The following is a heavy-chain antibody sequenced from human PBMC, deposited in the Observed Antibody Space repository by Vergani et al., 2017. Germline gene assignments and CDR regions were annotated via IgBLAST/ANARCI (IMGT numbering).Heavy chain of an antibody. V-gene: IGHV1-69*01. J-gene: IGHJ5*02. Sequence: QVQLVQSGAEVKKPGSSVKVSCKASGGTFSSYAISWVRQAPGQGLEWMGGIIPIFDTANYAQKFQGRVTITADESTSTAYMELSSLRSEDTAVYYCARANCSSTSCYENWFDPWGQGTLVTVSS. CDR3: ARANCSSTSCYENWFDP. CDR2: IIPIFDTA. D-gene: IGHD2-2*01. CDR1: GGTFSSYA.